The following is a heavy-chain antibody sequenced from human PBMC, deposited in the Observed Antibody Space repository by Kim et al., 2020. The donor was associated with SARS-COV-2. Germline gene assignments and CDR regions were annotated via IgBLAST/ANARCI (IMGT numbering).Heavy chain of an antibody. CDR3: ARKGRRYCSSTSCYESAFDI. D-gene: IGHD2-2*01. V-gene: IGHV7-4-1*02. CDR1: GYTFTSYA. CDR2: INTNTGNP. J-gene: IGHJ3*02. Sequence: ASVKVSCKASGYTFTSYAMNWVRQAPGQGLEWMGWINTNTGNPTYAQGFTGRFVFSLDTSVSTAYLQISSLKAEDTAVYYCARKGRRYCSSTSCYESAFDIWGQGTMVTVSS.